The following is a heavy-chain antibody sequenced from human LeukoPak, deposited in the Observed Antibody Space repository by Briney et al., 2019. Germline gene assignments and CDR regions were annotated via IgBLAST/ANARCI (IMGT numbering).Heavy chain of an antibody. CDR2: IKQDGGEK. D-gene: IGHD1-1*01. J-gene: IGHJ4*02. CDR3: ARSLDGFDY. V-gene: IGHV3-7*01. CDR1: GFTFRTYW. Sequence: GGSLRLSCAASGFTFRTYWMTWVRQAPGKGLEWVANIKQDGGEKFYADSVKGRFTISRDNSKNSVYLQMNRLRVEDTAVYYCARSLDGFDYWGQGTLVTVSS.